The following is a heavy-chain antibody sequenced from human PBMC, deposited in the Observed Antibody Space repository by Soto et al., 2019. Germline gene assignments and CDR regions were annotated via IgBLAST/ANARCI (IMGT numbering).Heavy chain of an antibody. CDR3: ARGRIVLVPAAIPYYYYYGMDV. J-gene: IGHJ6*02. CDR2: IWYDGSNK. V-gene: IGHV3-33*01. CDR1: GFTFSSYG. Sequence: GGSLRLSCAASGFTFSSYGMHWVRQAPGKGLEWVAVIWYDGSNKYYADSVKGRFTISRDNSKNTLYLQMNSLRAEDTAVYYCARGRIVLVPAAIPYYYYYGMDVWGQGTTVTAP. D-gene: IGHD2-2*02.